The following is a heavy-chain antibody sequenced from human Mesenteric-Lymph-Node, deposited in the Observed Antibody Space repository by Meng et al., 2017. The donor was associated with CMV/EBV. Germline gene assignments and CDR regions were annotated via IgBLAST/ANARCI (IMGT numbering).Heavy chain of an antibody. D-gene: IGHD1-26*01. V-gene: IGHV4-34*01. CDR3: ARGRSGSYVDY. Sequence: SETLSLTCADYRGSFSNYYWDWIRQTPGKGLEWIGGITHSGSTNYNPSLKSRVTISVDTSKNQFSLKLSSVTAADTAVYYCARGRSGSYVDYWGQGTLVTVSS. J-gene: IGHJ4*02. CDR2: ITHSGST. CDR1: RGSFSNYY.